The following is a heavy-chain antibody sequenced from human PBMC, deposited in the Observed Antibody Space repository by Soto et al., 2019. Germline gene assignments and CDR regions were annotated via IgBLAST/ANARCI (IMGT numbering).Heavy chain of an antibody. J-gene: IGHJ4*02. Sequence: SVNASCEDRVVSFRSYAISWVRQSHGQGLEWMGWISAYNGNANYAQKLQGRVTMTTDTSTSTAYMELRSLRSDDTAVYYCARVLSRLAVDPADYWGQGTLVTVSS. D-gene: IGHD6-19*01. CDR3: ARVLSRLAVDPADY. V-gene: IGHV1-18*01. CDR1: VVSFRSYA. CDR2: ISAYNGNA.